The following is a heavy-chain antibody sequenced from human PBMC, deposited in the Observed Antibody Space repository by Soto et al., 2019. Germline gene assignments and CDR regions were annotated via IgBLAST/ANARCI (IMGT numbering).Heavy chain of an antibody. D-gene: IGHD1-26*01. Sequence: SETLSLTCTVSGGSISSGGYYWSWIRQHPGKGLEWIGYIYYSGSTYYNPSLKSRVTISVDTSKNQFSLKLSSVTAADTAVYYCARSGSLTGDYWGQGTLVTVS. CDR1: GGSISSGGYY. CDR3: ARSGSLTGDY. CDR2: IYYSGST. J-gene: IGHJ4*02. V-gene: IGHV4-31*03.